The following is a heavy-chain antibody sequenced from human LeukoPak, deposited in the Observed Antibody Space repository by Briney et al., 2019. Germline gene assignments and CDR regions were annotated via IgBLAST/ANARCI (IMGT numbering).Heavy chain of an antibody. CDR3: AKDLGVRYFDWLIPGSDY. D-gene: IGHD3-9*01. V-gene: IGHV3-30*18. Sequence: GGSLRLSCAASGFTLSSYGMHWVRQAPGKGLEWVAVISYDGSNKYYADSVKGRFTISRDNSKNTLYLQMNSLRAEDTAVYYCAKDLGVRYFDWLIPGSDYWGQGTLVTVSS. CDR2: ISYDGSNK. CDR1: GFTLSSYG. J-gene: IGHJ4*02.